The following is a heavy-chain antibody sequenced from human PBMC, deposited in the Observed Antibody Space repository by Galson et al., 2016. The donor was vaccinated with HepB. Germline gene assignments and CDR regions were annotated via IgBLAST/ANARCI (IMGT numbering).Heavy chain of an antibody. Sequence: SLRLSCAASGFTFSSYPMIWVRQAPGKGLEWVSAISVSGGNTYYADSVKGRFTISRDNSKNTLYLQMKSLRAEDTAVFYCAKLTSDWYEDHWGQGTLVTVSS. CDR3: AKLTSDWYEDH. V-gene: IGHV3-23*01. D-gene: IGHD6-19*01. CDR2: ISVSGGNT. CDR1: GFTFSSYP. J-gene: IGHJ4*02.